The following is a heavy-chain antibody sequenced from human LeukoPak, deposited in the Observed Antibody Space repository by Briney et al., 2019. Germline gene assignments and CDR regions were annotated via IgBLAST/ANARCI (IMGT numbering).Heavy chain of an antibody. CDR1: GFTFSTYS. Sequence: GGSLRLSCAASGFTFSTYSMNWVRQAPGKGLEWVSSISSSSSYIYYADSVKGRFTISRDNAKNSLYLQMNSLRAEDTAVYYCAKVGRLRFLEWLRSGPNWFDPWGQGTLVTVSS. CDR3: AKVGRLRFLEWLRSGPNWFDP. V-gene: IGHV3-21*04. D-gene: IGHD3-3*01. CDR2: ISSSSSYI. J-gene: IGHJ5*02.